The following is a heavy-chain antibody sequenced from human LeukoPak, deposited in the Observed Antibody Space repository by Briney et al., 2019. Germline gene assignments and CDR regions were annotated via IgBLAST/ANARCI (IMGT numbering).Heavy chain of an antibody. CDR1: GGSISSYY. CDR2: IYYSGST. J-gene: IGHJ5*02. Sequence: SETLSLTCTVSGGSISSYYWSWIRQPPGKGLEWIGYIYYSGSTNYNPSLKSRVTISVDTSKNQFSLKLSSVTATDTAVYYCARLYCSGGSCYFNWFDPWGQGTLVTVSS. D-gene: IGHD2-15*01. CDR3: ARLYCSGGSCYFNWFDP. V-gene: IGHV4-59*01.